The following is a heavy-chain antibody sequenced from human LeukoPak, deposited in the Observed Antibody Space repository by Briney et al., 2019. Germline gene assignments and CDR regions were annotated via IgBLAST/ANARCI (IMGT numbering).Heavy chain of an antibody. CDR2: IYHSGST. V-gene: IGHV4-38-2*02. CDR1: GYSISSGYY. CDR3: AREEGYFDWSSDY. Sequence: SETLSLTCTVSGYSISSGYYWGWIRQPPGKGLEWIGSIYHSGSTHYNPSLKSRVTISVDTSKNQFSLKLSSVTAADTAVYYCAREEGYFDWSSDYWGQGTLVTVSS. D-gene: IGHD3-9*01. J-gene: IGHJ4*02.